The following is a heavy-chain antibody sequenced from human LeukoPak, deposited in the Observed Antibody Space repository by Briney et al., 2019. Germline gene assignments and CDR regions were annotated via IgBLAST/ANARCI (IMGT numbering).Heavy chain of an antibody. J-gene: IGHJ3*01. D-gene: IGHD3-10*01. Sequence: GGSLRLSCAASGFTFSSYAMHWVRQAPGKGLEWVAVISYDGSNKYYADSVKGRFTISRDNSKNTLYLQMDSLRAEDTALYYCAKSERASYGSGNYAFDVWGQGTMVTVSS. V-gene: IGHV3-30-3*02. CDR3: AKSERASYGSGNYAFDV. CDR2: ISYDGSNK. CDR1: GFTFSSYA.